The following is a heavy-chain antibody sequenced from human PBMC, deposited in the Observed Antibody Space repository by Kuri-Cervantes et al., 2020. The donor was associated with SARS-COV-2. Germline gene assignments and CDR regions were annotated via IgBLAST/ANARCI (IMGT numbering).Heavy chain of an antibody. J-gene: IGHJ4*02. CDR2: IYHSGST. CDR3: ARQYSSSWYGEGQFDY. D-gene: IGHD6-13*01. V-gene: IGHV4-4*02. CDR1: GGSISSSNW. Sequence: SETLSLTCAVSGGSISSSNWWSWVRQPPGKGLEWIGEIYHSGSTNYNPSLKSRVTMSVDKSKNQFSLKLSSVTAADTAVYYCARQYSSSWYGEGQFDYWGQGTLVTVPS.